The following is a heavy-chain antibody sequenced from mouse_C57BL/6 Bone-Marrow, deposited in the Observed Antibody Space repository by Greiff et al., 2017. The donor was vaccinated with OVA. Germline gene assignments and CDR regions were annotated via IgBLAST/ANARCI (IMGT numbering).Heavy chain of an antibody. CDR2: ISDGGSYT. Sequence: EVMLVESGGGLVKPGGSLKLSCAASGFTFSSYAMSWVRQTPEKRLEWVATISDGGSYTYYPDNVKGRFTISRDNAKNNLYLQMSHLKSEDTAMYYCARDITTVVRYFDVWGTGTTVTVSS. J-gene: IGHJ1*03. V-gene: IGHV5-4*01. CDR3: ARDITTVVRYFDV. D-gene: IGHD1-1*01. CDR1: GFTFSSYA.